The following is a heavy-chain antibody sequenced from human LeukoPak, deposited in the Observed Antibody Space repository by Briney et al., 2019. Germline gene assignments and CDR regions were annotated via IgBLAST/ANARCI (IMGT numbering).Heavy chain of an antibody. CDR3: ATTIAPRGGGFDY. V-gene: IGHV4-30-4*02. CDR2: IYYSGST. CDR1: GGSISSGDYY. Sequence: PSETLSLTCTVSGGSISSGDYYWSWIRQPPGKGLEWIGYIYYSGSTYYNPSLKSRVTISVDTSKNQFSLKLSSVTAADTAVYYCATTIAPRGGGFDYWGQGTLVTVSS. J-gene: IGHJ4*02. D-gene: IGHD3-10*01.